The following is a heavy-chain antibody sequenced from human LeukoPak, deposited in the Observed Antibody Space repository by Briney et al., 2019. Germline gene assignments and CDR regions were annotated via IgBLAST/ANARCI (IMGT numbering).Heavy chain of an antibody. CDR2: IKKDGSEQ. D-gene: IGHD2-2*01. J-gene: IGHJ5*02. CDR1: GFTFSNYW. CDR3: ARDPHSTRYNWFDR. V-gene: IGHV3-7*01. Sequence: GGSLRLSCAVSGFTFSNYWMSWVRRAPGKGLEWVANIKKDGSEQHYVDSVKGRFTISRDDAKNSLYLQMNSLRVEDTAVYCCARDPHSTRYNWFDRWGQGTLVTVSA.